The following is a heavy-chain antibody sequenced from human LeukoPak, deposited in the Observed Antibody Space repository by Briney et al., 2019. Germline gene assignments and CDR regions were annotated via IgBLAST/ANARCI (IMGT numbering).Heavy chain of an antibody. CDR3: ARGGQDYYDSSGYDP. D-gene: IGHD3-22*01. J-gene: IGHJ5*02. V-gene: IGHV3-11*04. CDR2: ISGSGGST. CDR1: GFTFSDYY. Sequence: GGSLRLPCAASGFTFSDYYMSWIRQAPGKGLEWVSYISGSGGSTYYADSVKGRFTISRDNSKNTLYLQMGSLRAEDMAVYYCARGGQDYYDSSGYDPWGQGTLVTVSS.